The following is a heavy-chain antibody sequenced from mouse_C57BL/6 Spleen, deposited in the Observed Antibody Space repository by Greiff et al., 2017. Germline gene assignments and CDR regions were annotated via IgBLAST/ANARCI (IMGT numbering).Heavy chain of an antibody. CDR3: ARSPFTTVVDRKGDYCDY. CDR1: GYTFTSYW. D-gene: IGHD1-1*01. CDR2: INPSSGYT. V-gene: IGHV1-7*01. J-gene: IGHJ2*01. Sequence: QVQLQQSGAELAKPGASVKLSCKASGYTFTSYWMHWVKQRPGQGLEWIGYINPSSGYTKYNQKFKDKATLTADKSSSTAYMQLSSLTYEDSAVYYCARSPFTTVVDRKGDYCDYWGQGTTLTVSS.